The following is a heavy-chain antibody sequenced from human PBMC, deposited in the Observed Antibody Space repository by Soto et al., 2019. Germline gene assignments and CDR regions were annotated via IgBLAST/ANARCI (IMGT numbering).Heavy chain of an antibody. CDR3: ARDEGSGWFRY. CDR2: ISYDGSNK. D-gene: IGHD6-19*01. V-gene: IGHV3-30-3*01. Sequence: QVQLVESGGGVVQPGMSLRLSCAASGFTFSSYAMHWVRQAPGKGLEWVAVISYDGSNKYYADSVKGRFTISRDNSKNTLYLQMNSLRAEDMAVYYCARDEGSGWFRYWGQGTLVTVSS. J-gene: IGHJ4*02. CDR1: GFTFSSYA.